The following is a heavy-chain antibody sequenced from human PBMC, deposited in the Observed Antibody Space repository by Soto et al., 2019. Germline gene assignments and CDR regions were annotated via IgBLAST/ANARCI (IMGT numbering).Heavy chain of an antibody. CDR3: AKGASSWHLWWYYGMDV. D-gene: IGHD2-21*01. V-gene: IGHV3-23*01. Sequence: EVQLLESGGGLVQPGGSLRLSCAASGFTFSSYAMSWVHQAPGKGLEWVSAISGSGGSTYYADSVKGRFTISRDNSKNTLYQEMNSLRAEDTAVYYCAKGASSWHLWWYYGMDVWGQGTTVTVSS. CDR2: ISGSGGST. CDR1: GFTFSSYA. J-gene: IGHJ6*02.